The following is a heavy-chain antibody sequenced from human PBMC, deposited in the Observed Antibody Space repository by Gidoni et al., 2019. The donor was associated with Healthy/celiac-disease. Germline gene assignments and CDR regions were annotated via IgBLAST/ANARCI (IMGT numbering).Heavy chain of an antibody. Sequence: QLQLQESGPGLVKPSETLSLTCTVSGGSISSSSYYWGWIRQPPGKGLEWIGSIYYSGSTYYNPSLKSRVTISVDTSKNQFSLKLSSVTAADTAVYYCERHPIPQGYYDFWSGPLYGMDVWGQGTTVTVSS. CDR2: IYYSGST. CDR3: ERHPIPQGYYDFWSGPLYGMDV. CDR1: GGSISSSSYY. D-gene: IGHD3-3*01. V-gene: IGHV4-39*01. J-gene: IGHJ6*02.